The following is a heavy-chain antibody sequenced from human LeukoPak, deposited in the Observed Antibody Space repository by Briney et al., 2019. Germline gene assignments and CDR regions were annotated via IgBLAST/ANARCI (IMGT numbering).Heavy chain of an antibody. J-gene: IGHJ5*02. Sequence: ASVKVSCKASGYTFTGYAMNWVRQAPGRGLEWMGWINTKTGNPTYAQGFTGRFVFSLDTSVSTAYLQISSLKAEDTAVYYCARRAGTRWFDPWGQGTLVTVSS. CDR1: GYTFTGYA. CDR2: INTKTGNP. V-gene: IGHV7-4-1*02. CDR3: ARRAGTRWFDP. D-gene: IGHD6-13*01.